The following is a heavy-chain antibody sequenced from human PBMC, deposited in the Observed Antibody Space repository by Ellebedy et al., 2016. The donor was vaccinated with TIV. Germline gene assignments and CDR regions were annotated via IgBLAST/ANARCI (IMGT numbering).Heavy chain of an antibody. J-gene: IGHJ6*02. CDR2: IYYSGST. CDR1: GGSISSGGYY. V-gene: IGHV4-31*03. D-gene: IGHD3-22*01. Sequence: SETLSLTXTVSGGSISSGGYYWSWIRQHPGKGLEWIGYIYYSGSTYYNPSLKSRVTISVDTSKNQFSLKLSSVTAADTAVYYCAREGGNYYDSSGYLYYYYGMDVWGQGTTVTVSS. CDR3: AREGGNYYDSSGYLYYYYGMDV.